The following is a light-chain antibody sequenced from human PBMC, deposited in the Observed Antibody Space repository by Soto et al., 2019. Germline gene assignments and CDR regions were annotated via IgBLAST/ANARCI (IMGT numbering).Light chain of an antibody. CDR1: QSVNTD. V-gene: IGKV3-15*01. CDR3: QHYHKWPPTWT. CDR2: GAS. J-gene: IGKJ1*01. Sequence: EIVMTQSPVTLSVSPGERATLSCRASQSVNTDLAWYQQKPGQAPRLLIFGASTRATGIPPRFSGSGSGTEFTLTISSLQSEDFAVYYCQHYHKWPPTWTFGQGTKVDIK.